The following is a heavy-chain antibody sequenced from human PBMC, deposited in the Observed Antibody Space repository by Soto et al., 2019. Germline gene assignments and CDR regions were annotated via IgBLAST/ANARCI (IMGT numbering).Heavy chain of an antibody. Sequence: PSQTLSLTCAISGDSVSSNSAAWNWIRQSPSRGLEWLGRTYYRSKWYNDYAVSVESRITINPDPSKNQFSLQLNSVTPEDTAIYYCARGLNYYDSGSPSSGMDVWGQGTTVTVSS. V-gene: IGHV6-1*01. CDR1: GDSVSSNSAA. D-gene: IGHD3-10*01. J-gene: IGHJ6*02. CDR2: TYYRSKWYN. CDR3: ARGLNYYDSGSPSSGMDV.